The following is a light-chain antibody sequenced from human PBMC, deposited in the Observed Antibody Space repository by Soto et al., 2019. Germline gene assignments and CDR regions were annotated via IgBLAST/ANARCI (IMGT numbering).Light chain of an antibody. J-gene: IGKJ4*01. CDR2: LTS. CDR3: QQYNNWPRAT. CDR1: HSISSN. V-gene: IGKV3-15*01. Sequence: EIVMTQSPATLSVSPVERATLSCISSHSISSNLSFYQHKPGQSPRLLMFLTSSRSTGFPARFSGSGSGTEFNLTISSLQSEDFGVYYCQQYNNWPRATFGGGTKVDIK.